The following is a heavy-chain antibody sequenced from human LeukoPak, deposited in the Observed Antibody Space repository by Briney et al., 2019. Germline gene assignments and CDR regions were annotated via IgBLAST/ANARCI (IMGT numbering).Heavy chain of an antibody. D-gene: IGHD2-2*01. CDR2: INHSGST. V-gene: IGHV4-34*01. CDR3: AHIPRARTIHCSSTSCHR. J-gene: IGHJ4*02. CDR1: GGSFSGYY. Sequence: SETLSLTCAVYGGSFSGYYWSWIRQPPGKGLEWIGEINHSGSTNYNPSLKSRVTISVDTSKNQFSLKLSSVTAADKAVYYCAHIPRARTIHCSSTSCHRWGQGTLVTVSS.